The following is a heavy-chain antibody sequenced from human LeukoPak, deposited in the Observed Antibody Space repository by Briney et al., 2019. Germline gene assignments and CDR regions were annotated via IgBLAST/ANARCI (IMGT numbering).Heavy chain of an antibody. J-gene: IGHJ2*01. Sequence: PGGSLRLSCAASGFTFSSYWMTWVRQAPGEGLEWVANIKLDGSEKYYVDSVKGRFTISRDNAKNSLYLQMNSLRADDTAVYYCAIVGGFSYGPNWYFDLWGRGTLVTVSS. CDR2: IKLDGSEK. CDR3: AIVGGFSYGPNWYFDL. V-gene: IGHV3-7*05. D-gene: IGHD5-18*01. CDR1: GFTFSSYW.